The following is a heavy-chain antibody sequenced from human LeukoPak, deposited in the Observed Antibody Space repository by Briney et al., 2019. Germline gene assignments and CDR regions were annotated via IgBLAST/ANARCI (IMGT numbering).Heavy chain of an antibody. V-gene: IGHV4-34*01. Sequence: PSETLSHTCPVYGGSCSGYVWTWIRQPPGRGLEWIGEINHTGSQNYNPSLKSRVTISVDTSKKQFSLRLRSVTAADTAVYFCATQLGYCSGGSCYDYWGQGTLVPVPS. D-gene: IGHD2-15*01. CDR2: INHTGSQ. CDR1: GGSCSGYV. CDR3: ATQLGYCSGGSCYDY. J-gene: IGHJ4*02.